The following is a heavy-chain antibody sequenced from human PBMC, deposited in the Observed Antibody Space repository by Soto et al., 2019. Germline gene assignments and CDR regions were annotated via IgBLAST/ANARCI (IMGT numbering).Heavy chain of an antibody. Sequence: QVQLVQSGAEVKKPGASVKVSCKVSGYTLTELSMHWVRQAPGKGLEWMGWMNPNSGNTGYAQKFQGRVTMTRNTSISTAYMELSSLRSEDTAVYYCARGAQWLVRDWGQGTLVTVSS. D-gene: IGHD6-19*01. CDR1: GYTLTELS. J-gene: IGHJ4*02. CDR2: MNPNSGNT. CDR3: ARGAQWLVRD. V-gene: IGHV1-8*01.